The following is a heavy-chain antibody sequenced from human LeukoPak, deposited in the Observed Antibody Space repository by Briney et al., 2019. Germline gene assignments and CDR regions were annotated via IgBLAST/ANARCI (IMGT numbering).Heavy chain of an antibody. J-gene: IGHJ6*02. D-gene: IGHD3-10*01. CDR2: IIPILGIA. V-gene: IGHV1-69*04. CDR3: ARRYYGSGSYLSLYYGMDV. CDR1: GGTFSSYA. Sequence: GSSVKVSCKASGGTFSSYAISWVRQAPGQGLEWMGRIIPILGIANYAQKFQGRVTITADKSTSTAYMELSSLRSEDTAVYYCARRYYGSGSYLSLYYGMDVWGQGTTVTVSS.